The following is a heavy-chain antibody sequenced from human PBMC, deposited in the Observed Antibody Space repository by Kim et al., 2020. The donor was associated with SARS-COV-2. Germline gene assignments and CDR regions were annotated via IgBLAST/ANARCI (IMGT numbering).Heavy chain of an antibody. J-gene: IGHJ4*02. CDR1: GFNFARAW. V-gene: IGHV3-15*01. CDR2: IKSQPDGGTT. Sequence: GRSLRLSCAASGFNFARAWMNWVRQAPGKGLEWVGRIKSQPDGGTTDYAAPVEDRFTISRDDSKETLYLQMDSLKTEDTAMYYCTTVSVADNWGQGTLVT. CDR3: TTVSVADN.